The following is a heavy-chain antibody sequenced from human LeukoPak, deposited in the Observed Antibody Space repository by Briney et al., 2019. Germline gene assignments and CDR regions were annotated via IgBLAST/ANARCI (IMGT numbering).Heavy chain of an antibody. J-gene: IGHJ5*02. CDR1: GGSIRNYY. CDR3: ARGHDGVVGWFAP. V-gene: IGHV4-59*01. CDR2: ISYSGST. D-gene: IGHD2-15*01. Sequence: SETLSLTCTVSGGSIRNYYWIWIRQPPGKGLEWIGHISYSGSTNYNPSLKGRVTISVDTSMNQFSLKVTSVTAADTAVYYCARGHDGVVGWFAPWGRGTLVTVSS.